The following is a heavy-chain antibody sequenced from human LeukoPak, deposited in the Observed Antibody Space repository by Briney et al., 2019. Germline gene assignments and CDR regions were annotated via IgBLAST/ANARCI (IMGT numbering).Heavy chain of an antibody. CDR1: GFTFSSYA. CDR2: ISYDGSNK. D-gene: IGHD4-17*01. Sequence: GGSLRLSCAASGFTFSSYAMNWVRQAPGKGLEWVAVISYDGSNKYYADSVKGRFTISRDNSKNTLYLQMNSLRAEDTAVYYCARDGDYGDYTLILRYWGQGTLVTVSS. J-gene: IGHJ4*02. CDR3: ARDGDYGDYTLILRY. V-gene: IGHV3-30*04.